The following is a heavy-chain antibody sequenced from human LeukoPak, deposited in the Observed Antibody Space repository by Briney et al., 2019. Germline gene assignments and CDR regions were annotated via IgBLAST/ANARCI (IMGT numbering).Heavy chain of an antibody. D-gene: IGHD5-12*01. J-gene: IGHJ4*02. Sequence: SVKVSCKASGGTFSSYAISWVRQAPGQGLEWMGRIIPIFGTANYAQKFQGRVTITTDESTSTAYMELSSLRSEDTAVYCCARQMTRGYSGYDADVYFDYWGQGTLVTVSS. CDR1: GGTFSSYA. CDR2: IIPIFGTA. V-gene: IGHV1-69*05. CDR3: ARQMTRGYSGYDADVYFDY.